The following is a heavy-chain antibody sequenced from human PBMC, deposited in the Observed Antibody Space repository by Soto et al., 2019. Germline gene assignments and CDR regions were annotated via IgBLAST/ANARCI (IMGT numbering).Heavy chain of an antibody. J-gene: IGHJ4*02. D-gene: IGHD4-17*01. CDR3: AKDFRPYYGDYNLFGY. CDR2: ISGSGGST. Sequence: EVQLLESGGGLVQPGGSLRLSCAASGFTFSSYAMSWVRQAPGKGLEWVSAISGSGGSTYYADSVKGRFTISRDNSKNTLYLQMNSLRAEDTAVYYCAKDFRPYYGDYNLFGYWGQGTLVTVSS. CDR1: GFTFSSYA. V-gene: IGHV3-23*01.